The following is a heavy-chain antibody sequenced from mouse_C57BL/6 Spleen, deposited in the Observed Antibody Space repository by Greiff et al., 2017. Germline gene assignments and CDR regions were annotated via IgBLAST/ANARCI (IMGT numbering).Heavy chain of an antibody. V-gene: IGHV7-3*01. CDR2: IRSKANGYKT. Sequence: EVQLVESGGGLVQPGGSLSLSCAASGFTFTDYYMSWVRQPPGKALEWLGFIRSKANGYKTEYSASVKGRFTISRDNSQSILYLQMKALRAEDSATYDCARYLDYWGQGTSVTVSS. J-gene: IGHJ4*01. CDR1: GFTFTDYY. CDR3: ARYLDY.